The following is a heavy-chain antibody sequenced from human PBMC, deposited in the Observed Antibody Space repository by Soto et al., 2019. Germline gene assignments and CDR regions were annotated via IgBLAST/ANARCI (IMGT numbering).Heavy chain of an antibody. CDR1: GFTFSRFW. J-gene: IGHJ6*02. Sequence: GGSLRLSCAASGFTFSRFWMNWVRQAPGKGLEWVANIKEDGSEKYYVDSVKGRFAISRDNAKNSLYLQMNSLRAEDTAVYYCASHYNYGMDVWGQGTTVTV. CDR2: IKEDGSEK. CDR3: ASHYNYGMDV. D-gene: IGHD2-2*02. V-gene: IGHV3-7*05.